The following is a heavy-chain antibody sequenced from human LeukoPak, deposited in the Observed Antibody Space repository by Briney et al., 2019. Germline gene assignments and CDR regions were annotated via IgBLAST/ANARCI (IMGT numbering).Heavy chain of an antibody. V-gene: IGHV3-30*03. D-gene: IGHD6-13*01. CDR2: ISYDGGEQ. CDR1: GFTFSNYG. Sequence: GGSLRLSCAASGFTFSNYGMHWVRQAPGKGLEWVAVISYDGGEQHYGDSVKGRFSISRDDSKSTLYLQMNSLKTEDTAVYYCRAAAGTGLDYWGQGTLVTVSS. J-gene: IGHJ4*02. CDR3: RAAAGTGLDY.